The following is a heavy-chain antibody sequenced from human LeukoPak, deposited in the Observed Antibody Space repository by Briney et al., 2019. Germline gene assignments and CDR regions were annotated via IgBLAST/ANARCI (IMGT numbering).Heavy chain of an antibody. CDR1: GYTFTSYA. CDR2: INAGNGNT. CDR3: ARDGRAGSGDDYEEGLNWFDP. Sequence: ASVKVSCKASGYTFTSYAMHWVRQAPGQRLEWMGWINAGNGNTKYSQKFQGRVTITRDTSASTAYMELSSLRSEDTAVYYCARDGRAGSGDDYEEGLNWFDPWGQGTLVTVSS. V-gene: IGHV1-3*01. J-gene: IGHJ5*02. D-gene: IGHD5-12*01.